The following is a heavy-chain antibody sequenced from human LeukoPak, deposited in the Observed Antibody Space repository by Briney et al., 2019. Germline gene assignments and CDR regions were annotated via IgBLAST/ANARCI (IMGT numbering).Heavy chain of an antibody. CDR3: ARDKAYGEAFDI. J-gene: IGHJ3*02. V-gene: IGHV3-21*01. D-gene: IGHD2-21*01. CDR2: ISSSSYI. Sequence: PGGSLRLSCAASGFTFSSYSMNWVRQAPGKGLEWVSSISSSSYIYYADSVKGRFTISRDNAKNSLYLQMNSLRAEDTAVYYCARDKAYGEAFDIWGQGTMVTVSS. CDR1: GFTFSSYS.